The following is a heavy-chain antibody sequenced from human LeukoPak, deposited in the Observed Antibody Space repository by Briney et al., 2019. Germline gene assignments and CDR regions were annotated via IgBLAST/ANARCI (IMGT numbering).Heavy chain of an antibody. J-gene: IGHJ6*03. CDR3: TRGATFRGTYYMDV. V-gene: IGHV4-59*11. D-gene: IGHD3-10*01. Sequence: SVTLSLTCIVSGGPISTHYWSWSRQRPGKGLEWIGYNDYSGSTNYNPSLKSRVTISVDTSKNQFSLKLNSVTAADTAVYYCTRGATFRGTYYMDVWGKGTTVTVSS. CDR1: GGPISTHY. CDR2: NDYSGST.